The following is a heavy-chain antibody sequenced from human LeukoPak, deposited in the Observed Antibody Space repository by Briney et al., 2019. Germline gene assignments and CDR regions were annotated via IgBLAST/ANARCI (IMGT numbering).Heavy chain of an antibody. Sequence: GGSLRLSCTASGFTFGDYAMSWVRQAPGKGLEWVGFIRSKAYGGTTEYAASVKGRFTISRDDSKNMLYLQINSLKTEDTAVYYCTAVVGYSSKYWGQGTLVTVSS. D-gene: IGHD1-26*01. CDR3: TAVVGYSSKY. CDR1: GFTFGDYA. V-gene: IGHV3-49*04. J-gene: IGHJ4*02. CDR2: IRSKAYGGTT.